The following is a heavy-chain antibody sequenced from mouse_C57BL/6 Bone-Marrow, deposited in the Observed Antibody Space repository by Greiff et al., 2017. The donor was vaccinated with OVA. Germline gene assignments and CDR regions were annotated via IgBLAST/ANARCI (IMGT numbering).Heavy chain of an antibody. CDR3: ARYKGRVAVDYFDY. V-gene: IGHV7-3*01. J-gene: IGHJ2*01. Sequence: EVQRVESGGGLLQPGDSLSLSCAASGFTFTNYYMSWVRQPPGKALEWLAFIRNKPNGSTTEYSASVKGRFTISRDNSQSILYLQMNALRAKDSATYYCARYKGRVAVDYFDYWGQGTALTVSS. CDR2: IRNKPNGSTT. CDR1: GFTFTNYY. D-gene: IGHD1-1*01.